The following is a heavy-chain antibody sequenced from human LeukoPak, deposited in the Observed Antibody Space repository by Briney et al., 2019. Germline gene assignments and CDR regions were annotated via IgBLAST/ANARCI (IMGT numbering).Heavy chain of an antibody. CDR2: MNPNSGNT. J-gene: IGHJ4*02. V-gene: IGHV1-8*03. Sequence: ATVKISCKASGYTFTSYDINWVRQATGQGLEWMGWMNPNSGNTGYAQKFQGRVTITRNTSISTAYMELSSLRSEDTAVYYCARGTPTGPYYYDSSGYYYFDYWGQGTLVTVSS. CDR1: GYTFTSYD. CDR3: ARGTPTGPYYYDSSGYYYFDY. D-gene: IGHD3-22*01.